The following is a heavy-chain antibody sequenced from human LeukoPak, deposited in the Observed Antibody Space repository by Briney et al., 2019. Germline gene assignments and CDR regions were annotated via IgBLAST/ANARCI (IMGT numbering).Heavy chain of an antibody. CDR3: ARSVELWSGYSYYYYMDV. Sequence: PGGSLRLXCAASGFTFSSYNMNWVRQAPGKVLEWVSYISSSSSTIYYADSVKGRFTISRDNAKNSLYLQMNSLRAEDTAVYYCARSVELWSGYSYYYYMDVWGKGTTVTVSS. CDR1: GFTFSSYN. V-gene: IGHV3-48*01. D-gene: IGHD3-3*01. J-gene: IGHJ6*03. CDR2: ISSSSSTI.